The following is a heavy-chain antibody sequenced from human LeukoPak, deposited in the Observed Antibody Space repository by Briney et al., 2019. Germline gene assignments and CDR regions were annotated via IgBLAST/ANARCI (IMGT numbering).Heavy chain of an antibody. CDR3: ARDLHYAFDI. Sequence: PGGSLRLSCAASGFTFNTYWMHWVRQAPGKGLVWVSRINGDGSTSYADSVKGRFTISRDNAKNTLYLQMNSLRDEDTAVYYCARDLHYAFDIWGQGTMVTASS. CDR2: INGDGST. V-gene: IGHV3-74*01. J-gene: IGHJ3*02. CDR1: GFTFNTYW. D-gene: IGHD3-10*01.